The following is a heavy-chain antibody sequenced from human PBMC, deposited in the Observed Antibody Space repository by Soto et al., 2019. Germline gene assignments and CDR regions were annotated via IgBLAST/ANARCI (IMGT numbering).Heavy chain of an antibody. CDR1: GGTFRTYT. J-gene: IGHJ4*02. V-gene: IGHV1-69*01. CDR2: ITLVFGTA. D-gene: IGHD7-27*01. Sequence: QVQLVQSGAEVKKPGSSVKVSCKASGGTFRTYTISWVRQAPGQGLEWMGGITLVFGTADYAQKFQGRVTITADESTSTAYMELGRLGSEDTAVYYCAREGGAPGAFDHWGQGTLVTVSS. CDR3: AREGGAPGAFDH.